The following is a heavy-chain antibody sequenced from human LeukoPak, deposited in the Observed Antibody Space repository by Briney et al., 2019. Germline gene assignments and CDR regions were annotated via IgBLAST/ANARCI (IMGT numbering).Heavy chain of an antibody. CDR3: AKRYRSSWSSFDY. CDR2: IYNDETT. V-gene: IGHV3-66*04. D-gene: IGHD6-13*01. J-gene: IGHJ4*02. Sequence: GGSLRLSCAPSGFAISGNYMSWVRQAPGKGLEWVSIIYNDETTYYAASVKGRFTISRDTSKNILYLQMNGLGAEDTAVYYCAKRYRSSWSSFDYWGQGTLVTVSS. CDR1: GFAISGNY.